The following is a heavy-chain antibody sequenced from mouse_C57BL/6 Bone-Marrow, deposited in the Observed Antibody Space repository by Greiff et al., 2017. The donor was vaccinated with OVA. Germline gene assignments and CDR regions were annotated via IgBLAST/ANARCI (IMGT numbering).Heavy chain of an antibody. CDR3: ARETVVAHFDY. D-gene: IGHD1-1*01. V-gene: IGHV1-50*01. CDR2: IDPSDSYT. Sequence: QVQLKESGAELVKPGASVKLSCKASGYTFTSYWMQWVKQRPGQGLEWIGEIDPSDSYTNYNQKFKGKATLTVDTSSSTAYMQLSSLTSEDSAVYYCARETVVAHFDYWGQGTTLTVSS. CDR1: GYTFTSYW. J-gene: IGHJ2*01.